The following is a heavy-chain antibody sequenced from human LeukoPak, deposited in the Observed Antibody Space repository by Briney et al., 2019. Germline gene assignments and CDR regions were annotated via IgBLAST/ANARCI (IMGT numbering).Heavy chain of an antibody. D-gene: IGHD6-13*01. Sequence: GGSLRPSCAASGFTFDDYGMSWVRQAPGKGLEWVSGINWNGGSTGYADSVKGQFTISRDNSKNTLYLQMNSLRAEDTAVYYCAKDVGIAAAGTAFDIWGQGTMVTVSS. J-gene: IGHJ3*02. V-gene: IGHV3-20*04. CDR1: GFTFDDYG. CDR3: AKDVGIAAAGTAFDI. CDR2: INWNGGST.